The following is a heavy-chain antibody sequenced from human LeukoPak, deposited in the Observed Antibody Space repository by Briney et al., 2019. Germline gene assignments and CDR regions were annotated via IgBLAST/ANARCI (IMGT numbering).Heavy chain of an antibody. CDR1: GGSISSYY. V-gene: IGHV4-59*12. CDR3: AGGLGQLDY. D-gene: IGHD3-10*01. CDR2: IFYSGST. Sequence: SETLSLTCTVAGGSISSYYCSWIRQPPGKWLEWIGYIFYSGSTYYNPSLKSRVTISVDTSKNQSSLKLSSVPAADTAVYYCAGGLGQLDYWGQGTLVTVSS. J-gene: IGHJ4*02.